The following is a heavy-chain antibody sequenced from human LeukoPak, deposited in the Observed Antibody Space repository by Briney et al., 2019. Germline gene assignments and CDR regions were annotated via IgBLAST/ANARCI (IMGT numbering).Heavy chain of an antibody. J-gene: IGHJ4*02. CDR3: ARDIGYYGSGRLARFDY. Sequence: ASVKVSCKASGYTFTGYYMHWVRQAPGQGLEWMGWINPNSGGTNYAQKFQGRVTMTTDTSTSTAYMELRSLRSDDTAVYYCARDIGYYGSGRLARFDYWGQGTLVTVSS. CDR2: INPNSGGT. D-gene: IGHD3-10*01. V-gene: IGHV1-2*02. CDR1: GYTFTGYY.